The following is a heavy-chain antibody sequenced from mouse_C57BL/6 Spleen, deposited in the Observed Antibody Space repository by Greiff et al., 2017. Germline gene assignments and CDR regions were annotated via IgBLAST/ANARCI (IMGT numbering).Heavy chain of an antibody. J-gene: IGHJ2*01. D-gene: IGHD1-1*01. Sequence: VQLQQSGAELARPGASVKLSCKASGYTFTSYGISWVKQRTGQGLEWIGEIYPRSGNTYYNEKFKGKATLTADKSSSTAYMELRSLTSEDSAVYFCARESVITTVVAGDYWGQGTTLTVSS. CDR3: ARESVITTVVAGDY. V-gene: IGHV1-81*01. CDR2: IYPRSGNT. CDR1: GYTFTSYG.